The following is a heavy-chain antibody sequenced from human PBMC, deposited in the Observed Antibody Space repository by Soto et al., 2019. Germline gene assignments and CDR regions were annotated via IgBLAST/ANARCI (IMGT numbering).Heavy chain of an antibody. J-gene: IGHJ3*02. CDR1: GYTFTSYA. Sequence: ASVKVSCKASGYTFTSYAMHWVRQAPGQGLEWMGLISAYNGNTNYAQKLQGRVTMTTDTSMSTAYMELRSLRSDDTALYYCARGPGFLEWSRAFDIWGQGTMVTVSS. CDR2: ISAYNGNT. CDR3: ARGPGFLEWSRAFDI. D-gene: IGHD3-3*01. V-gene: IGHV1-18*01.